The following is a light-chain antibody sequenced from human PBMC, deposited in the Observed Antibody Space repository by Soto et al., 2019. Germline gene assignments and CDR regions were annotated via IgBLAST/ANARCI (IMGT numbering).Light chain of an antibody. Sequence: EIVLTQSPATLSLSPGERATLSCRASQSVSSYLAWYQQKPGQAPRLLIYDASNRATGIPARFSGSGSGTDFTLTISSLQAEDVAVYYCQQYYRSPYTFGQGTKLEIK. V-gene: IGKV3-11*01. J-gene: IGKJ2*01. CDR1: QSVSSY. CDR3: QQYYRSPYT. CDR2: DAS.